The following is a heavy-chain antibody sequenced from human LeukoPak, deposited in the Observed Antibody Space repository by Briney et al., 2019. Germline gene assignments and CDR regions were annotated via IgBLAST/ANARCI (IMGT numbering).Heavy chain of an antibody. V-gene: IGHV3-21*01. CDR1: GFTFSSYS. J-gene: IGHJ3*02. CDR3: ARAEIRDKWELLSLDAFDI. CDR2: ISSSSSYI. Sequence: GGSLRLSCAASGFTFSSYSMNWVRQAPGKGLEWVSSISSSSSYIYYADSVKGRFTISRDNAKNSLYLQMNSLRAEDTAVYYCARAEIRDKWELLSLDAFDIWGQGTMVTVSS. D-gene: IGHD1-26*01.